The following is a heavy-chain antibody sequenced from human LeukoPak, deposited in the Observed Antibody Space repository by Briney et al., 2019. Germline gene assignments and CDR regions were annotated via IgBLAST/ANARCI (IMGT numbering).Heavy chain of an antibody. CDR1: GYSISSGYY. Sequence: TSETLSLTCTVSGYSISSGYYWGWIRQPPGKGLEWIGSIYHSGSTYYNPSLKSRVTISVDTSKNQFSLKLSSVTAADTAVYYCARRRYSSGHSFDYWGQGTLVTVSS. J-gene: IGHJ4*02. CDR3: ARRRYSSGHSFDY. D-gene: IGHD6-19*01. CDR2: IYHSGST. V-gene: IGHV4-38-2*02.